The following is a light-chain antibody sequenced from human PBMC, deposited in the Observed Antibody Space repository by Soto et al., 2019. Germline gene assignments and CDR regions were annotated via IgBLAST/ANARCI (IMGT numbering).Light chain of an antibody. CDR1: SNDVGGYNF. CDR3: TSYTSSFTFV. Sequence: QSALTQPASVSGSPGQSITISCTGTSNDVGGYNFVFWYQQHPTKAPKLIIYDVINRPSGVSNRFSGSKSGNMASLTISGLQAEDEADYYCTSYTSSFTFVFGTGTNLTVL. V-gene: IGLV2-14*03. J-gene: IGLJ1*01. CDR2: DVI.